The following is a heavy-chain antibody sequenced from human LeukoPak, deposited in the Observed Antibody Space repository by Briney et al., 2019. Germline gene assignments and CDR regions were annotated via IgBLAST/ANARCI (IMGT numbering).Heavy chain of an antibody. Sequence: ASVKVSCKVSGYTLTELSIHWVRQAPGKGLEWMGGLDSEDGETTYAQKFQGRVTMTKDTSIDTAFMELNRLTSDDTALYYCVRDRPHNWFDPWGQGTLVTVSS. CDR3: VRDRPHNWFDP. V-gene: IGHV1-24*01. CDR1: GYTLTELS. J-gene: IGHJ5*02. CDR2: LDSEDGET.